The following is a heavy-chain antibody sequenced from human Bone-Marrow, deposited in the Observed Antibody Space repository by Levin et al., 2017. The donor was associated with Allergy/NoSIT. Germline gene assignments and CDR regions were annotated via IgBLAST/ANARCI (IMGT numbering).Heavy chain of an antibody. Sequence: GESLKISCAPSGFTFSKHAMHWARQAPGKGLEWVSALAGDGSTFYASSVRGRFTISTDISKNTLYLQMNSLRAEDTAIYYCANLYDDYEAYWGQGTLVTVSS. J-gene: IGHJ4*02. CDR1: GFTFSKHA. CDR3: ANLYDDYEAY. CDR2: LAGDGST. D-gene: IGHD4-17*01. V-gene: IGHV3-23*01.